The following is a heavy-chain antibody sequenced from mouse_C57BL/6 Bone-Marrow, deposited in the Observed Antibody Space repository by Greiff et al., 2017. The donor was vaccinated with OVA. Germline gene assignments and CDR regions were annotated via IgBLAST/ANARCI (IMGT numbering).Heavy chain of an antibody. D-gene: IGHD1-1*01. CDR3: AISYYYGSLFDY. V-gene: IGHV1-72*01. J-gene: IGHJ2*01. CDR1: GYTFTSYW. CDR2: IDPNSGGT. Sequence: QQSCKASGYTFTSYWMHWVKQRPGRGLEWIGRIDPNSGGTKYNEKFKSKATLTVDKPSSTAYMQLSSLTSEDSAVYYCAISYYYGSLFDYWGQGTTLTVSS.